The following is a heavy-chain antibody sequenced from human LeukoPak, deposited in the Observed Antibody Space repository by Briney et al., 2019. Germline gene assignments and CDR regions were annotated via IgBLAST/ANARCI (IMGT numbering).Heavy chain of an antibody. V-gene: IGHV1-18*01. CDR3: TRDFPPGRGYDPQPFGY. CDR1: GYTFTSYG. D-gene: IGHD5-12*01. J-gene: IGHJ4*02. CDR2: ISAYNGNT. Sequence: ASVKVSCKASGYTFTSYGISWVRQAPGQGLEWMGWISAYNGNTNYAQKLQGRVTMTTDTSTSTAYMELRSLRSDDTAVYYCTRDFPPGRGYDPQPFGYWGQGTLVTVSS.